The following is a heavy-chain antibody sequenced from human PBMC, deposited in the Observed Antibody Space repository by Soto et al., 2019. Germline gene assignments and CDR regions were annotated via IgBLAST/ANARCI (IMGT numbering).Heavy chain of an antibody. J-gene: IGHJ6*02. V-gene: IGHV1-2*04. D-gene: IGHD5-18*01. CDR1: GYTFTGYY. CDR2: INPNSGGT. Sequence: ASVKVSCKASGYTFTGYYMHWERQAPGQGLEWMGWINPNSGGTNYAQKFQGWVTMTRDTSISTAYMELSRLRSDDTAVYYCAREDTAMTPGYYYGMDVWGQGTTVTVSS. CDR3: AREDTAMTPGYYYGMDV.